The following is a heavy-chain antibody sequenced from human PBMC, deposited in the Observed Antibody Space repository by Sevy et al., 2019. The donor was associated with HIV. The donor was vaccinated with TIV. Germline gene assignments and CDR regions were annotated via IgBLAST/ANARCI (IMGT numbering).Heavy chain of an antibody. D-gene: IGHD4-17*01. CDR2: ISYDGSNK. Sequence: GGSLRLSCAASGFTSSSYGMHWVRQAPGKGLEWVAVISYDGSNKYYADSVKGRFTISRDNSKNTLYLQMNSLRAEDTAVYYCAKMGGHDYGDYVHWGQGTLVTVSS. J-gene: IGHJ4*02. CDR3: AKMGGHDYGDYVH. V-gene: IGHV3-30*18. CDR1: GFTSSSYG.